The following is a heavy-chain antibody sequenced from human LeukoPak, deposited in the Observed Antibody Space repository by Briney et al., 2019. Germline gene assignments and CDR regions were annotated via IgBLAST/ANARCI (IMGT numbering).Heavy chain of an antibody. D-gene: IGHD3-10*01. CDR3: APLWFGELSPNWFDP. Sequence: SETLSLTCAVYGGSFSGYYWSWIRQPPGKGLEWIGEINHSGSTNYNPSLKSRVTISVDTSKNQFSLKLSSVTAADTAVYYCAPLWFGELSPNWFDPWGQGTLVTVSS. CDR2: INHSGST. J-gene: IGHJ5*02. V-gene: IGHV4-34*01. CDR1: GGSFSGYY.